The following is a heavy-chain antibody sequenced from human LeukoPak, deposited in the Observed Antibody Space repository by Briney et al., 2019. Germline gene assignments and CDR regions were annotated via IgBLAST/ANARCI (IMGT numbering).Heavy chain of an antibody. CDR2: MNPNSGNT. J-gene: IGHJ3*02. V-gene: IGHV1-8*01. Sequence: ASVKVSCKASGYTFTSYDINWVRRATGQGLEWMGWMNPNSGNTGYAQKFQGRVTMIRNTSMSTAYMELSSLRSEDTAVYYCARAWSISGSYYTGAFDIWGQGTMVTVSS. D-gene: IGHD1-26*01. CDR3: ARAWSISGSYYTGAFDI. CDR1: GYTFTSYD.